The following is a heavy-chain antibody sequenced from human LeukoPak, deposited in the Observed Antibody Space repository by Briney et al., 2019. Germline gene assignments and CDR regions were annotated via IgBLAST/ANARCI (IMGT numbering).Heavy chain of an antibody. Sequence: SETLSLTCTVSGGSISSYYWSWIRQPPGKGLEWIGYIYYSGSTNYNPSLKSRVTISVDKSKNQFSLKLSSVTAADTAVYYCARGSDIVATIWFDPWGQGILVTVSS. CDR3: ARGSDIVATIWFDP. V-gene: IGHV4-59*01. J-gene: IGHJ5*02. CDR2: IYYSGST. CDR1: GGSISSYY. D-gene: IGHD5-12*01.